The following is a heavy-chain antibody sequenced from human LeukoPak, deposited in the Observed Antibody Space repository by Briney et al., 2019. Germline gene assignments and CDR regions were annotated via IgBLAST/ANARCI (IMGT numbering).Heavy chain of an antibody. CDR1: GGTFSSYA. J-gene: IGHJ3*02. CDR3: ARLISSRYCSSTSCYYAFDI. V-gene: IGHV1-69*05. D-gene: IGHD2-2*01. Sequence: SVKVSCKASGGTFSSYAISWVRQAPGQGLEWTGGIIPIFGTANYAQKFQGRVTITTDESTSTAYMELSSLRSEDTAVYYCARLISSRYCSSTSCYYAFDIWGQGTMVTVSS. CDR2: IIPIFGTA.